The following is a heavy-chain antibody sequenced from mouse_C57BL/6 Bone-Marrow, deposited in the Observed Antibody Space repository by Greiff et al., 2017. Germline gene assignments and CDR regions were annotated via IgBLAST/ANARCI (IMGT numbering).Heavy chain of an antibody. CDR3: TSTVVAPFDY. CDR1: GFTFSDAW. J-gene: IGHJ2*01. V-gene: IGHV6-6*01. D-gene: IGHD1-1*01. CDR2: IRNKANNHAT. Sequence: VQLKESGGGLVQPGGSMKLSCAASGFTFSDAWMDWVRQSPEKGLEWVAEIRNKANNHATYYAESVKGRFTISRDDSKSSVYLQMNSLRAEDTGIYCCTSTVVAPFDYWGQGTTLTVSS.